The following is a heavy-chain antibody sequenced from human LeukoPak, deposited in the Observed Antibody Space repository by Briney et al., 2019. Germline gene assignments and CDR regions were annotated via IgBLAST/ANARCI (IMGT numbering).Heavy chain of an antibody. CDR2: ISAYNGNT. Sequence: GTSVKVSCKASGFTFTSSAVQWVRQAPGQGLEWVGWISAYNGNTNYAQKLQGRVTMTTDTSTRTAYMELRSLRSDDTAVYYCARDPTRITIFGVVMSYNWFDPWGQGTLVTVSS. CDR3: ARDPTRITIFGVVMSYNWFDP. V-gene: IGHV1-18*01. J-gene: IGHJ5*02. D-gene: IGHD3-3*01. CDR1: GFTFTSSA.